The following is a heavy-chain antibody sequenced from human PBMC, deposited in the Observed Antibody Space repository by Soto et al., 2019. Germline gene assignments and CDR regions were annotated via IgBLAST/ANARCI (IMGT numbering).Heavy chain of an antibody. V-gene: IGHV1-24*01. CDR2: FDPEDGET. J-gene: IGHJ4*02. CDR3: STDVRGGSGSYYLYFDY. Sequence: ASVKVSCKVSGYTLTELSMHWVRQAPGKGLEWMGGFDPEDGETIYAQKFQGRVTMTEDTSTDTAYMELSSLRSEDTAVYYWSTDVRGGSGSYYLYFDYWGQGTLVTVSS. CDR1: GYTLTELS. D-gene: IGHD1-26*01.